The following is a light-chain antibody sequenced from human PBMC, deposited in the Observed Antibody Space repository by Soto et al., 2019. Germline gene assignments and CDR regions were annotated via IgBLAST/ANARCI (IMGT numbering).Light chain of an antibody. J-gene: IGKJ2*01. CDR1: QSISNY. Sequence: DIHMTQSPSSLSASVGDRVTITCRASQSISNYLNWYQQKPGKAPNLLIYIASNLHSGVPSRFSGSGSGTDFTLTISSLQPEDFATYYCQQSYSTPYTFRQGTKLDI. V-gene: IGKV1-39*01. CDR3: QQSYSTPYT. CDR2: IAS.